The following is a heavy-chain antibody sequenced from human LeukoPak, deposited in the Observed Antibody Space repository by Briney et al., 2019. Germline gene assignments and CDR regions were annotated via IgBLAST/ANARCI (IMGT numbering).Heavy chain of an antibody. J-gene: IGHJ4*02. Sequence: ASVKVSCKASGYKFNRFGISWVRQAPGQGLELMGWISAQNGNTNYAEKLRGRVTMSTDTFTGTAYIEVRNLRSDDTAMYYCARDVVHTVTTLDYWGQGTLVTVSS. CDR1: GYKFNRFG. D-gene: IGHD4-17*01. CDR3: ARDVVHTVTTLDY. V-gene: IGHV1-18*01. CDR2: ISAQNGNT.